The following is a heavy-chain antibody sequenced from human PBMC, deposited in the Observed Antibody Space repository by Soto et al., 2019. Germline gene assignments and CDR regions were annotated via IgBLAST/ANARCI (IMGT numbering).Heavy chain of an antibody. D-gene: IGHD6-6*01. CDR3: ARGFRPPWSGAGAAPP. V-gene: IGHV4-34*01. CDR2: INHSGST. CDR1: GGSFSGYY. J-gene: IGHJ5*01. Sequence: QVQLQQWGAGLLKPSETLSLTCAVYGGSFSGYYWSWIRQPPGKGLEWIGEINHSGSTNYNPSLKSPVTLSVDTFQNPFSPKLGSVTAADTAVYYCARGFRPPWSGAGAAPPWGQGTLVTVSS.